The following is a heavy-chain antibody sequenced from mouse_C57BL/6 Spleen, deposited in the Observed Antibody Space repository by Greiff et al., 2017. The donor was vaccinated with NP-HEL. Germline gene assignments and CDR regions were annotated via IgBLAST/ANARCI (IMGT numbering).Heavy chain of an antibody. CDR2: IDPSDSYT. CDR3: ARGELLRSFDY. V-gene: IGHV1-59*01. Sequence: QVQLQQPGAELVRPGTSVKLSCKASGYTFTSYWMHWVKQRPGQGLEWIGVIDPSDSYTNYNQKFKGKATLTVDTSSSKAYMQLSSLTSEDSAVYYGARGELLRSFDYWGQGTTLTVSS. J-gene: IGHJ2*01. D-gene: IGHD1-1*01. CDR1: GYTFTSYW.